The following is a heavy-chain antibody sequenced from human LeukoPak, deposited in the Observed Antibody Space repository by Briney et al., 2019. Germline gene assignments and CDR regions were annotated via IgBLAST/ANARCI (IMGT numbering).Heavy chain of an antibody. J-gene: IGHJ5*02. D-gene: IGHD3-9*01. CDR3: AREPKKTYDILTGRADWFDP. V-gene: IGHV7-4-1*02. CDR2: INTNTGNP. Sequence: GASVTVSCTASGYTFTSYAMNWVRQAPGQGLEWMGWINTNTGNPTYAQGFTGRFVFSLDTSVSTAYLQISSLKAEDTAVYYCAREPKKTYDILTGRADWFDPWGQGTLVTVSS. CDR1: GYTFTSYA.